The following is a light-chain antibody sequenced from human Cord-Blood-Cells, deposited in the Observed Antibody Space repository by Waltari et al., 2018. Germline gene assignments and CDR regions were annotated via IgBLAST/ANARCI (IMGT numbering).Light chain of an antibody. Sequence: QSVLTQPPSVSGAPGQRVTISCTGSSSNIGAGSDVPWYQQLPGTAPKLPIYGNSKRPSRVPDRFSGSKSGTSASLAITGLQAEDEADYYCQSYDSSLSGSVFGGGTKLTVL. CDR2: GNS. CDR1: SSNIGAGSD. CDR3: QSYDSSLSGSV. V-gene: IGLV1-40*01. J-gene: IGLJ3*02.